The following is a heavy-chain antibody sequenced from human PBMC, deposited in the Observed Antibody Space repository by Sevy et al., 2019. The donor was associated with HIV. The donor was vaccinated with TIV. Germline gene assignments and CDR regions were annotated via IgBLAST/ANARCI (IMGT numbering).Heavy chain of an antibody. D-gene: IGHD2-15*01. J-gene: IGHJ3*02. CDR2: MKSKTDGGTT. CDR3: TTVGYSNWGSEAFDI. Sequence: GGSLRLSCAASGFTFSIIYMNCVRQSPGKGLEWVGRMKSKTDGGTTDYAAPVKDRFTMSRDDSKNTLYLQMNSLNAADSAVYYCTTVGYSNWGSEAFDIWGQGTKVTVSS. CDR1: GFTFSIIY. V-gene: IGHV3-15*01.